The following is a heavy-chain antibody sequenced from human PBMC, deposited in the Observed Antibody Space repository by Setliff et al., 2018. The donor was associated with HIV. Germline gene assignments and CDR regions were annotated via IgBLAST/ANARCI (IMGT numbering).Heavy chain of an antibody. J-gene: IGHJ6*02. D-gene: IGHD1-26*01. V-gene: IGHV4-59*11. CDR1: GGSISSHH. CDR3: ARASVVGATTIYYYYGMDV. CDR2: IYYSGST. Sequence: SETLSLTCSVSGGSISSHHWSWIRQPPGKGLEWIGSIYYSGSTYYNPSLKSRVTISVDTSKNQFSLKLSSVTAADTAVYYCARASVVGATTIYYYYGMDVWGQGTTVTVSS.